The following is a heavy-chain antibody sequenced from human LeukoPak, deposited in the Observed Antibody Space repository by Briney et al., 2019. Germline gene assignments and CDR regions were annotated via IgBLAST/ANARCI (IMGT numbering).Heavy chain of an antibody. Sequence: PGGSLRLSCAASGFTFSSYEMNWVRQAPGKGLEWVSYISSSGSTIYYADSVKGRFTISRENAKNSLYLQMNSLRAEDTAVYYCARVSDYYDSSGHFDYWGQGTLVTVSS. CDR2: ISSSGSTI. V-gene: IGHV3-48*03. CDR1: GFTFSSYE. CDR3: ARVSDYYDSSGHFDY. J-gene: IGHJ4*02. D-gene: IGHD3-22*01.